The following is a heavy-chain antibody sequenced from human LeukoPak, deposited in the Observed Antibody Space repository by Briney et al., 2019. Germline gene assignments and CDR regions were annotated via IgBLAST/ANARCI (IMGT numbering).Heavy chain of an antibody. D-gene: IGHD3-10*01. CDR2: ISGSGGST. J-gene: IGHJ5*02. CDR1: GFTFSSYG. CDR3: AKVETLWFGESIGGLVDP. Sequence: GGTLRLSCAASGFTFSSYGMSWVRQAPGKGLEWVSAISGSGGSTYYADSVKGRFTISRDNSKNTLYLQMNSLRAEDTAVYYCAKVETLWFGESIGGLVDPWGQGTLVTASS. V-gene: IGHV3-23*01.